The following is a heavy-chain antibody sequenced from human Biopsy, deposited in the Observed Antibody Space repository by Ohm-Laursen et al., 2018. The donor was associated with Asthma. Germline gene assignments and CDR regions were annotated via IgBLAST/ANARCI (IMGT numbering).Heavy chain of an antibody. V-gene: IGHV1-2*06. CDR1: GYTFTGYY. D-gene: IGHD2-21*01. Sequence: GASVKVSCKASGYTFTGYYMHWVRQAPGQGLEWMGRINPNSGGTNYAQKFQGRVTMTRDTSISTAYMELGRLRSDDTAVYYCARSFVLGIPDYWGQGTLVTVSS. CDR2: INPNSGGT. CDR3: ARSFVLGIPDY. J-gene: IGHJ4*02.